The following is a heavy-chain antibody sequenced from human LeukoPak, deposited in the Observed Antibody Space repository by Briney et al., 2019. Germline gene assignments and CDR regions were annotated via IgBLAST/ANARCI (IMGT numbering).Heavy chain of an antibody. V-gene: IGHV1-2*02. D-gene: IGHD6-13*01. CDR2: INPNSGGT. J-gene: IGHJ6*02. CDR1: GYTFTSYY. Sequence: ASVKVSCKASGYTFTSYYMHWVRQAPGQGLEWMGWINPNSGGTNYAQKFQGRVTMTRDTSISTAYMELSRLRSDDTAVYYCARDPSEGRSWYYLHYYYGMDVWGQGTTVTVSS. CDR3: ARDPSEGRSWYYLHYYYGMDV.